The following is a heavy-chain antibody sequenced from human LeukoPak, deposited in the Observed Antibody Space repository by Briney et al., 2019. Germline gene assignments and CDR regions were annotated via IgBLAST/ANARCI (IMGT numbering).Heavy chain of an antibody. CDR2: ISGSGGST. J-gene: IGHJ4*02. Sequence: GGSLRLSCAASGFSFSSYGMSWVRQAPGKGLEWVSAISGSGGSTYYAGSVRGRFTISRDNSKNTLYLQMNSLRAEDTAVYYCAKPHNSGSYTYYFDYWGQGTLVTVSS. CDR1: GFSFSSYG. D-gene: IGHD1-26*01. V-gene: IGHV3-23*01. CDR3: AKPHNSGSYTYYFDY.